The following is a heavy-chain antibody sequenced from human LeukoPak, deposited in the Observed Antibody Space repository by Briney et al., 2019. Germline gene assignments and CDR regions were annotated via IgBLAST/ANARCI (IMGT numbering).Heavy chain of an antibody. D-gene: IGHD3-22*01. Sequence: SETLSLTCTVSGASISDYYWSWIRQSAGKGLEWIGRISTTGSTYYNPSFQSRVTMSADPSKTLFFLRLRSVTAADTAVYYCARDPFYDSTHYIVFGDWGQGIPVTVSS. V-gene: IGHV4-4*07. CDR3: ARDPFYDSTHYIVFGD. J-gene: IGHJ4*02. CDR2: ISTTGST. CDR1: GASISDYY.